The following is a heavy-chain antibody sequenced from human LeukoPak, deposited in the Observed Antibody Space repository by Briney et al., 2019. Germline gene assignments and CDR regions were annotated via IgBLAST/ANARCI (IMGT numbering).Heavy chain of an antibody. D-gene: IGHD3-22*01. CDR3: AREGYDSSGYYTMVDY. V-gene: IGHV4-34*01. J-gene: IGHJ4*02. CDR1: GGSFSGYY. Sequence: SETVSLTCAVYGGSFSGYYWSWIRQPPGKWLEWIGEINHSGSTNYNPSLKSRVTISVDTSKNQFSLKLSSVTAADTAVYYCAREGYDSSGYYTMVDYCRQGNLVTVSS. CDR2: INHSGST.